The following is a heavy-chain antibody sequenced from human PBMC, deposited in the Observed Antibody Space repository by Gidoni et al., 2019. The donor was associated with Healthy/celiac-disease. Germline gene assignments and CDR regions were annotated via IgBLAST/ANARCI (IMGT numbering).Heavy chain of an antibody. CDR1: GFTFDDYA. CDR2: ISWNSGSI. CDR3: AKDAPGEDWYSSSWFDY. V-gene: IGHV3-9*01. Sequence: EVQLVESGGGLVQPGRSLRLSCAASGFTFDDYAMHWVRQAPGKGLEWVSGISWNSGSIGYADSVKGRFTISRDNAKNSLYLQMNSLRAEDTALYYCAKDAPGEDWYSSSWFDYWGQGTLVTVSS. D-gene: IGHD6-13*01. J-gene: IGHJ4*02.